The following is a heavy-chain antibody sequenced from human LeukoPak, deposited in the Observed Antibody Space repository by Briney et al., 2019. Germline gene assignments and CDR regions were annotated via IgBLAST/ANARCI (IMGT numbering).Heavy chain of an antibody. CDR3: AGGPYYYDSSGYNVFDY. CDR2: IIPIFGTA. V-gene: IGHV1-69*13. J-gene: IGHJ4*02. D-gene: IGHD3-22*01. Sequence: ASVKVSCKASGGTFISYAISWVRQAPGQGLEWMGGIIPIFGTANYAQKFQGRVTITADESTSTAYMELSSLRSEDTAVYYCAGGPYYYDSSGYNVFDYWGQGTLVTVSS. CDR1: GGTFISYA.